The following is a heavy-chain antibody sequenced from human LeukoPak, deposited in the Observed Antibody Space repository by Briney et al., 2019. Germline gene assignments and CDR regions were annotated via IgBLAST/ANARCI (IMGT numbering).Heavy chain of an antibody. J-gene: IGHJ5*02. CDR2: IYHSGST. V-gene: IGHV4-4*02. CDR3: ARVGGTIFGVVTVNWFDP. Sequence: SETLCLTCAVSGGSISSSNWWSWVRQPPGKGLEWIGEIYHSGSTNYNPSLKSRVTISVDKSKNQFSLKLSSVTAADAAVYYCARVGGTIFGVVTVNWFDPWGQGTLVTVSS. D-gene: IGHD3-3*01. CDR1: GGSISSSNW.